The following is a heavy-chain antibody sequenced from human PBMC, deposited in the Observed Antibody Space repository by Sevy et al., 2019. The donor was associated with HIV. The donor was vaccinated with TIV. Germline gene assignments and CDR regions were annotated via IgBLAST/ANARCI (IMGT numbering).Heavy chain of an antibody. CDR3: TRYPHFWSGPDYYFDY. V-gene: IGHV3-49*04. CDR2: IRSKAYGGTT. Sequence: GGYLRLSCTASGFTFGDYAMSWVRQAPGKGLEWLGFIRSKAYGGTTEYAASVKGRFTISRDDSKSIAYLQMNSLKTEDTTVYYSTRYPHFWSGPDYYFDYWGQGTLVTVSS. J-gene: IGHJ4*02. CDR1: GFTFGDYA. D-gene: IGHD3-3*02.